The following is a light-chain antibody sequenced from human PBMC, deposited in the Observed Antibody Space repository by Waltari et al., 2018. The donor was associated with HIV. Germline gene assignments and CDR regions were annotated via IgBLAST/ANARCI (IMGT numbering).Light chain of an antibody. CDR2: SYG. V-gene: IGLV1-44*01. Sequence: VLNQSPSASGTPGQRVIIPCSGRSPNLGRTTVTWYHQFPGTAPKLLIYSYGQRPSGVPERFSGSKSATSASLAISGLRSEDEADYYCATWDDSLNAWVFGGGTKLTVL. CDR3: ATWDDSLNAWV. J-gene: IGLJ3*02. CDR1: SPNLGRTT.